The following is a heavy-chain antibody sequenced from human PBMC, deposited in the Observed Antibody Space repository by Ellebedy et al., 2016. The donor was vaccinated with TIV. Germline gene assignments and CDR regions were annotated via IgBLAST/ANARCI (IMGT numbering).Heavy chain of an antibody. Sequence: GESLKISCAASGFTFGIYAMSWVRQAPGKGLEWVSSLRGSGATTYYAESVRGRFTISQDNSKNTLYLKMNSLRHDDTAVYYCARDPVGRGVNYFGPWGQGTLVTVSS. CDR1: GFTFGIYA. V-gene: IGHV3-23*01. D-gene: IGHD4-11*01. J-gene: IGHJ5*02. CDR3: ARDPVGRGVNYFGP. CDR2: LRGSGATT.